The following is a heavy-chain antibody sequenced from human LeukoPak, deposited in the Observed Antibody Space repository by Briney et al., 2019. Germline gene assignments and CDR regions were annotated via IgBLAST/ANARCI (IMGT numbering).Heavy chain of an antibody. V-gene: IGHV4-34*01. CDR2: INHSGST. J-gene: IGHJ4*02. CDR1: GGSFSGYY. Sequence: SETLSLTCAVYGGSFSGYYWTWIRQPPGRGLEWIGEINHSGSTNYNPSLKSRVTISVDTSKSQFSLKLNSVTASDTAMYYCARGRDPYWGQGTLVTVSS. CDR3: ARGRDPY. D-gene: IGHD5-24*01.